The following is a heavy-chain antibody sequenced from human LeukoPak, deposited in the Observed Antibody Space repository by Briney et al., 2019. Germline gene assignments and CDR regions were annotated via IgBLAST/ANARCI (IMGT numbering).Heavy chain of an antibody. J-gene: IGHJ4*02. Sequence: GGSLRLSCAASGFTFSSYWMSWVRQAPGKGLEWVANIKQDGSDKYYVDSVKGRFTISRDNAKNSLYLQMNSLRAEDAAVYYCARDFGGGYCYFDYWGQGTLVTVSS. V-gene: IGHV3-7*01. D-gene: IGHD2-21*01. CDR3: ARDFGGGYCYFDY. CDR1: GFTFSSYW. CDR2: IKQDGSDK.